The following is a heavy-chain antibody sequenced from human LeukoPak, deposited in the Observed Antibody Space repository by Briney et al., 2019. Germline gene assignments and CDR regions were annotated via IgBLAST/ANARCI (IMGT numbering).Heavy chain of an antibody. CDR2: IYYTGNT. CDR1: GVSISSSNSY. D-gene: IGHD3-3*01. Sequence: SETLSLTCTVSGVSISSSNSYWGWIRQPPGKGLEWIGSIYYTGNTYYNASPKSRVTISLDTSKNQLSLKLSSVTAADTAVYYCARVRFLEWPAPMDVWGKGTTVTVSS. V-gene: IGHV4-39*07. CDR3: ARVRFLEWPAPMDV. J-gene: IGHJ6*03.